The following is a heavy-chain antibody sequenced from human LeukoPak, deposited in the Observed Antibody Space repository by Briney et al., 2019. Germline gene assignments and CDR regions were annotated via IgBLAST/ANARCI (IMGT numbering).Heavy chain of an antibody. V-gene: IGHV3-30*03. CDR1: GFTFSDHY. J-gene: IGHJ4*02. CDR3: AREGGSSYYFDY. Sequence: GGSLRHSCAASGFTFSDHYMHWVRQAPGKGLEWVAVISYDGSNKYYADSVKGRFTISRDNSKNTLYLQMNSLRAEDTAVYYCAREGGSSYYFDYWGQGTLVTVSS. CDR2: ISYDGSNK. D-gene: IGHD6-6*01.